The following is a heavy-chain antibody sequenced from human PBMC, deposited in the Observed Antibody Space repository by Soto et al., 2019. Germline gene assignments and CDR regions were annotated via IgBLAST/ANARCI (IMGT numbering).Heavy chain of an antibody. CDR1: GFTFSSYA. V-gene: IGHV3-30-3*01. Sequence: QVQLVESGGGVVQPGRSLRLSCAASGFTFSSYAMHWVRQAPGKGLEWVAVISYDGSNKYYADSVKGRFTISRDNSKNTLYLQMNCLRAEDTAVYYCARVGRLHYFDYWGQGTLLTVSS. J-gene: IGHJ4*02. CDR2: ISYDGSNK. D-gene: IGHD4-17*01. CDR3: ARVGRLHYFDY.